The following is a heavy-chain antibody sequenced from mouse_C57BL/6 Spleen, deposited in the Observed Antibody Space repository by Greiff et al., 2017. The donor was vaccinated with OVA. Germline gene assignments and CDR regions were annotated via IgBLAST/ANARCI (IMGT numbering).Heavy chain of an antibody. CDR3: ARNYDYDDYAMDY. J-gene: IGHJ4*01. V-gene: IGHV1-82*01. CDR1: GYAFSSFW. D-gene: IGHD2-4*01. Sequence: QVQLQQSGPELVKPGASVKISCKASGYAFSSFWMNWVKQRPGKGLEWIGRIYPGDGDTNYNGKFKGKATLTADKSSSTAYMQLSSLTSEDSAVYFCARNYDYDDYAMDYWGQGTSVTVSS. CDR2: IYPGDGDT.